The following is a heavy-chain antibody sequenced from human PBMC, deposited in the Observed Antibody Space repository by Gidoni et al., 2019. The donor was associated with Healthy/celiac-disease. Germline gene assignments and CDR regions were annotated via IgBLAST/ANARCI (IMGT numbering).Heavy chain of an antibody. CDR3: TTAYDFWSGYYLPVDY. CDR2: IKSKTDGGTT. D-gene: IGHD3-3*01. Sequence: EVQLVESGGGLVKPGGSLRLSCAASGFTFSNAWMSWVRQAPGKGLEWVGRIKSKTDGGTTDYAAPVKGRFTISRDDSKNTLYLQMNSLKTEDTAVYYCTTAYDFWSGYYLPVDYWGQGTLVTVSS. CDR1: GFTFSNAW. J-gene: IGHJ4*02. V-gene: IGHV3-15*01.